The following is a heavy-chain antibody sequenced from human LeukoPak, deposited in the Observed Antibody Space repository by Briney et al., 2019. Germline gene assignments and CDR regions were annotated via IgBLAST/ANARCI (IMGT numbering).Heavy chain of an antibody. CDR3: ARVYSSGWYVDY. V-gene: IGHV4-38-2*02. CDR2: IYHSGST. J-gene: IGHJ4*02. CDR1: GYSISSGYY. D-gene: IGHD6-19*01. Sequence: SETLSLTCTVSGYSISSGYYWGWIRQPPGKGLEWIGSIYHSGSTYYNPSLKSRVTISVDTSKNQFSLKLSSVTAADTAVYYCARVYSSGWYVDYWGQGTLVTVSS.